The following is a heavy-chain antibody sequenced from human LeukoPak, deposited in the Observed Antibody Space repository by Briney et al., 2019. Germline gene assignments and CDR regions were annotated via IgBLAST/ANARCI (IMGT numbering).Heavy chain of an antibody. CDR1: GFTFSSYA. J-gene: IGHJ4*02. Sequence: GGSLRLSCAASGFTFSSYAMGWVRQAPGKGLEWVSAISGSGGSTYYADSVKGRFTISRDNSKNTLYLQMNSLRAEDTAVYYCAKVGAGITMIVVVINYFDYWGQGTLVTVSS. CDR3: AKVGAGITMIVVVINYFDY. V-gene: IGHV3-23*01. CDR2: ISGSGGST. D-gene: IGHD3-22*01.